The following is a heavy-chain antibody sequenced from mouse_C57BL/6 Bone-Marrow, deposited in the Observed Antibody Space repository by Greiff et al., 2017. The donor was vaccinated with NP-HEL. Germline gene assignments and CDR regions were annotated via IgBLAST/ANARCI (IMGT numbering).Heavy chain of an antibody. V-gene: IGHV14-3*01. D-gene: IGHD1-1*01. J-gene: IGHJ3*01. CDR3: ARVPYYYGSSPAWCAY. CDR1: GFNIKNTY. Sequence: EVQLQQSVAELVRPGASVKLSCTASGFNIKNTYMHWVKQRPEQGLEWIGRIDPANGNTKYAPKFQGKATITADTSSNPAYLQLSSLTSEDTAIDYGARVPYYYGSSPAWCAYWGQGTLVTVSA. CDR2: IDPANGNT.